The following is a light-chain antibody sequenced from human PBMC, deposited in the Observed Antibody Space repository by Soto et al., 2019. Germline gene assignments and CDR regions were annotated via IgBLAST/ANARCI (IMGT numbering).Light chain of an antibody. Sequence: EILMTQSPATLSVSPGERATLSCRASQSLNRNLAWYQQKPGQAPRLIIYGASTRASGIPPRFSGSGSGTEFTLTSSTLQSEDFALYYCQHYNDWPPAFTVGLGTKVDL. J-gene: IGKJ3*01. CDR3: QHYNDWPPAFT. V-gene: IGKV3D-15*01. CDR1: QSLNRN. CDR2: GAS.